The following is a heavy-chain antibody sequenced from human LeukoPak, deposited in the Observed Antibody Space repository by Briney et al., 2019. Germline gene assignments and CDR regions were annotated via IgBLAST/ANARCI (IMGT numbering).Heavy chain of an antibody. V-gene: IGHV1-3*01. CDR3: ARFANIVVVPAAVNWFDP. CDR1: GYTFTSYA. D-gene: IGHD2-2*01. J-gene: IGHJ5*02. CDR2: INAGNGNT. Sequence: ASVKVSCKASGYTFTSYAMHWVRQAPGQRREWMGWINAGNGNTKYSQKFQGRVTITRDTSASTAYMELSSLRSEDTAVYYCARFANIVVVPAAVNWFDPWGQGTLVTVSS.